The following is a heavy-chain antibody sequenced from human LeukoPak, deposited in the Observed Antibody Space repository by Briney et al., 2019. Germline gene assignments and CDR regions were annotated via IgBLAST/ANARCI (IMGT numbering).Heavy chain of an antibody. CDR2: ISYDGSNK. V-gene: IGHV3-30-3*01. CDR1: GFTFSSYA. Sequence: PGGSLRLSCAASGFTFSSYAMHWVRQAPGKGLEWVAVISYDGSNKYYADSVKGRFTISRDNSKNTLYLQMNSLRAEDTAVYYCARDGDGTGAFDIWGQGTMVTVSS. CDR3: ARDGDGTGAFDI. D-gene: IGHD1-1*01. J-gene: IGHJ3*02.